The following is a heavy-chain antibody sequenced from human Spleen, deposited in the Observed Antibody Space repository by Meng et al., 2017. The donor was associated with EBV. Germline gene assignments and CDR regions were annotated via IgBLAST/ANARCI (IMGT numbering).Heavy chain of an antibody. Sequence: HLQLQESGPGLVRPSETLSLTCSVSDDYVSSSKYYWGWLRQPPGKRLEWIVSIYYSGSTYYNPSFKSRVTISVDTFKNQFSLKLSSVTAADTALYYCAREMKTAAVFDPWGQGSLVTVSS. V-gene: IGHV4-39*07. CDR1: DDYVSSSKYY. CDR2: IYYSGST. CDR3: AREMKTAAVFDP. J-gene: IGHJ5*02. D-gene: IGHD6-13*01.